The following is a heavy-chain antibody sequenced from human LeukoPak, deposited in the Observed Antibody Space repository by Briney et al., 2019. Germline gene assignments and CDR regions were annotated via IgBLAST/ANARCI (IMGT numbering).Heavy chain of an antibody. J-gene: IGHJ4*02. CDR2: IYTSGST. V-gene: IGHV4-4*07. Sequence: NTSETLSLTCTVSGGSISSYYWSWIRQPAGKGLEWIGRIYTSGSTNYNPSLKSRVTMSVDTSKNQFSLKLSSVTAADTAVYYCARVGNYGEEGYFDYWGQGTLVTVSS. D-gene: IGHD4-17*01. CDR3: ARVGNYGEEGYFDY. CDR1: GGSISSYY.